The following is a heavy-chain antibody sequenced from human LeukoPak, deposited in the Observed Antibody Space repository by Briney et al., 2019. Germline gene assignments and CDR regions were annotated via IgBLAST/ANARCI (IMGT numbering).Heavy chain of an antibody. CDR3: AREEPGVGYNY. D-gene: IGHD6-13*01. CDR2: IYYSGST. V-gene: IGHV4-59*01. CDR1: GGSISSYY. J-gene: IGHJ4*02. Sequence: SETLSLTCTVPGGSISSYYWSWIRQPPGKGLEWSGYIYYSGSTNYNPSLKSRVTISVDTSKNQFSLKLSSVTAADTAVYYCAREEPGVGYNYWGQGTLVTVSS.